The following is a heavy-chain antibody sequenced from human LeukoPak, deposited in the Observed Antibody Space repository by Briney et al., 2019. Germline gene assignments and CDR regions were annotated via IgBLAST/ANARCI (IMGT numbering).Heavy chain of an antibody. D-gene: IGHD6-13*01. V-gene: IGHV3-74*01. CDR2: IDSDGSST. CDR1: GFTFSNYW. J-gene: IGHJ6*03. CDR3: AKFSSSWLHYYYMDV. Sequence: GSLRLSCAASGFTFSNYWMHWVRQPPGRGLVWVSRIDSDGSSTTYADSVKGRFTISRDNAKNTLYLQMNSLRAEDTAVYYCAKFSSSWLHYYYMDVWGKGTTVTVSS.